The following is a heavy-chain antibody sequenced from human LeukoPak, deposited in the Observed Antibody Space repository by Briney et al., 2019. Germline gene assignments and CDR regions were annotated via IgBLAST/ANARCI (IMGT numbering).Heavy chain of an antibody. D-gene: IGHD2-15*01. CDR1: GYPISSGYY. CDR3: ARAAGSVVAATHWFDP. Sequence: PSETLSLTCTVSGYPISSGYYWGWIRQPPGKGLEWLGGIYHSGNPYYNPSFESRIIISVDTSKNQFSLKLSSVTAADTAVYYCARAAGSVVAATHWFDPWGQGTLVTVSS. CDR2: IYHSGNP. V-gene: IGHV4-38-2*02. J-gene: IGHJ5*02.